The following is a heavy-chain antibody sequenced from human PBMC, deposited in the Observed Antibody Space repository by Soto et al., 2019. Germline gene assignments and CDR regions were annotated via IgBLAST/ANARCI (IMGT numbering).Heavy chain of an antibody. D-gene: IGHD3-10*01. CDR2: IYYSGST. CDR1: GGSISSGGSY. V-gene: IGHV4-31*03. J-gene: IGHJ4*02. Sequence: SAPLSLTCTVSGGSISSGGSYWSWIRQQPGKGLEWIGYIYYSGSTYYNPSLKSRVTISLDTSKNQFSLKLSSVTAADTAVYYCVTGNYGWXFDYGGQETLVTVSS. CDR3: VTGNYGWXFDY.